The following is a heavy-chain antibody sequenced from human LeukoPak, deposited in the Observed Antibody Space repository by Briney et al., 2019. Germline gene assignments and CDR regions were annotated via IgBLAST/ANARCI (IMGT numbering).Heavy chain of an antibody. CDR1: GFTFSSYA. CDR3: AKQGWLAGPFAY. D-gene: IGHD6-19*01. Sequence: GASLRLSCAASGFTFSSYAMSWVRQAPGKGLEWVSAISGSGGSTYYADSVKGRFTISRDNSKNTLHLQMNSLRAEDTAVYYCAKQGWLAGPFAYWGQGTLVTVSS. CDR2: ISGSGGST. V-gene: IGHV3-23*01. J-gene: IGHJ4*02.